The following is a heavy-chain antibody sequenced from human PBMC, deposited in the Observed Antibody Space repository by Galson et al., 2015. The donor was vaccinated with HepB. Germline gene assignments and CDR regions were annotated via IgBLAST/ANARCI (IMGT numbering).Heavy chain of an antibody. CDR3: TREGVSSNGWYADS. Sequence: SLRLSCAASGFTFNNYWMNWVRQAPGKGLEWVANIQQDGSEKYYVDSVKGRFTISRDNAKNSLYLQMNSLRAGDTAVYYCTREGVSSNGWYADSWGQGTLVTVSS. CDR2: IQQDGSEK. CDR1: GFTFNNYW. D-gene: IGHD6-19*01. J-gene: IGHJ4*02. V-gene: IGHV3-7*03.